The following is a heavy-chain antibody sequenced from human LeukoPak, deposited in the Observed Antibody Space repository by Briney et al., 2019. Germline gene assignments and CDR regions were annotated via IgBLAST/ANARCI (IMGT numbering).Heavy chain of an antibody. CDR1: GFTFSSYS. Sequence: PGGSLRLSCAASGFTFSSYSMNLVRQAPGKGLEWVSSISSSSSYIYYADSVKGRFTISRDNAKNSLYLQMNSLRAEDTAVYYCATPRYSYGSGYYFDYWGQGTLVTVSS. J-gene: IGHJ4*02. CDR3: ATPRYSYGSGYYFDY. CDR2: ISSSSSYI. V-gene: IGHV3-21*01. D-gene: IGHD5-18*01.